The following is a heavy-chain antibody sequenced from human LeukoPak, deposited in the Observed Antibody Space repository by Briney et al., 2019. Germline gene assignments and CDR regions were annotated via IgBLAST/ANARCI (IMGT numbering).Heavy chain of an antibody. J-gene: IGHJ4*02. CDR2: INHSGST. D-gene: IGHD2-15*01. V-gene: IGHV4-34*01. CDR1: GGSFSGYY. CDR3: ARATPVAESFDY. Sequence: SETLSLTCAVCGGSFSGYYWSWIRQPPGKGVEWIGEINHSGSTNYNPSLNSRVPISVDTSKNQFSLKLSSVTAADSAVYYCARATPVAESFDYWGQGTLVTVSS.